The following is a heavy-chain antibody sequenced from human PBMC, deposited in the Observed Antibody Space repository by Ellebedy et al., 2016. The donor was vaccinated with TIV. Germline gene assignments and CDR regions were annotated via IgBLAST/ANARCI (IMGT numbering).Heavy chain of an antibody. CDR1: GHIFTSYG. Sequence: ASVKVSCXASGHIFTSYGIHWVRQAPGQSLEWMGWINTGNGNTKYSQRLQGRVTITRDTSASTAYMELSSLMSEDTAVYYCATREWQDPMDVWGQGTTVTVSS. D-gene: IGHD3-3*01. CDR3: ATREWQDPMDV. V-gene: IGHV1-3*04. CDR2: INTGNGNT. J-gene: IGHJ6*02.